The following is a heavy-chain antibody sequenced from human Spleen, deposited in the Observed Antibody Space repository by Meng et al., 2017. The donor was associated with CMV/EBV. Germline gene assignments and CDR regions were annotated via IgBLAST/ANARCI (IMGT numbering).Heavy chain of an antibody. CDR2: IYNSGNT. J-gene: IGHJ4*02. V-gene: IGHV4-30-4*08. Sequence: LRLSCTVSGGSISSGDYYWSWIRQPPGKGLEWIGYIYNSGNTYYNPSLKSQVTMSVDTSKNQFSLKLTSVTAADTAVYYCARVPYRSGPYYFDYWGQGTLVTVSS. D-gene: IGHD6-19*01. CDR1: GGSISSGDYY. CDR3: ARVPYRSGPYYFDY.